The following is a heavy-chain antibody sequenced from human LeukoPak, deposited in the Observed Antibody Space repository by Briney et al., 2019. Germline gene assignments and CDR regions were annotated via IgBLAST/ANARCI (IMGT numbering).Heavy chain of an antibody. CDR2: TYHSGGT. CDR1: GGSISSHF. D-gene: IGHD3-3*01. J-gene: IGHJ4*02. CDR3: ARAGFWSGLEIDY. V-gene: IGHV4-59*08. Sequence: SETLSLTCTVSGGSISSHFWSWIRQPPGKGLEWIGYTYHSGGTNYNPSLKSRVTISVDTSKTQFSLKLSSVTAADTAVYYCARAGFWSGLEIDYWGQGTLVTVSS.